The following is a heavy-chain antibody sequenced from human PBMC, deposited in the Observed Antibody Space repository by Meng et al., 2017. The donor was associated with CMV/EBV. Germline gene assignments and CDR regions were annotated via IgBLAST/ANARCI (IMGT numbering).Heavy chain of an antibody. D-gene: IGHD3-3*01. CDR3: ATDPTYYDFWSSHFIDY. CDR2: ISSSSSYI. J-gene: IGHJ4*02. V-gene: IGHV3-21*01. CDR1: GFTFSSYS. Sequence: LSLTCSASGFTFSSYSMNWVRQAPGKGLEWVSSISSSSSYIYYADSVKGRFTISRDNAKSSLYLQMNSLRAEDTAVYYCATDPTYYDFWSSHFIDYWGQGTLVTVSS.